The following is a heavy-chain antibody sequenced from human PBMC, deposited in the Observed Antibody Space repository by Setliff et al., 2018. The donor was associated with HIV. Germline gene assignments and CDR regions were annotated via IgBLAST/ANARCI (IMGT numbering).Heavy chain of an antibody. D-gene: IGHD1-26*01. J-gene: IGHJ6*03. CDR1: GYTFTRHY. V-gene: IGHV1-2*02. CDR2: INPNSGDT. Sequence: ASVKVSCKASGYTFTRHYLHWVRLAPGQGLEWMGWINPNSGDTNYAQKFQGRVTMTRDTSINAAYMELRSLRSDDTAVYYCATDREKWEGYYKYYYMDVWGKGTKVTVSS. CDR3: ATDREKWEGYYKYYYMDV.